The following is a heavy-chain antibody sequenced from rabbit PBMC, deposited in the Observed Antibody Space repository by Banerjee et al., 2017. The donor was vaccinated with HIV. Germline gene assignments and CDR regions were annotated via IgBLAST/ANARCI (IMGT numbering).Heavy chain of an antibody. CDR1: GFSFSSSYY. J-gene: IGHJ4*01. V-gene: IGHV1S40*01. CDR2: IYAGSSGTT. Sequence: EESGGDLVKPGASLTLTCTASGFSFSSSYYMCWVRQAPGKGLEWIACIYAGSSGTTYSASWAKGRFTISKTSSTTVTLQMTSLTAADTATYFCARGYGSTTYADRFNLWGPGTLVTVS. D-gene: IGHD5-1*01. CDR3: ARGYGSTTYADRFNL.